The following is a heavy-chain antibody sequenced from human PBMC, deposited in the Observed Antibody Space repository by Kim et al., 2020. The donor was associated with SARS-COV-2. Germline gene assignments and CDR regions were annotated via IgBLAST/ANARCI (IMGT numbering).Heavy chain of an antibody. CDR2: IYYSGST. CDR1: GGSISSGGYY. D-gene: IGHD3-3*01. J-gene: IGHJ6*02. Sequence: SETLSLTCTVSGGSISSGGYYWSWIRQHPGKGLEWIGYIYYSGSTYYNPSLKSRVTISVDTSKNQFPLKLSSVTAADTAVYYCARDPTIFGVVGYYGMDVWGQGTTVTVSS. CDR3: ARDPTIFGVVGYYGMDV. V-gene: IGHV4-31*03.